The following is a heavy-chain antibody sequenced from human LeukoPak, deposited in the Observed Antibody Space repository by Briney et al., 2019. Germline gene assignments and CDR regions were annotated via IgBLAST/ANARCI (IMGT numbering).Heavy chain of an antibody. Sequence: GGSLRLSCAASGFTFSDAWMTWVRQAPGKGLEWVGRMKSNSDGGATDYARPVRGRITISRDDSKSTLYLEMSSLTMDDTAVYYCATFSSGGAFENWGQGTMVTVSS. V-gene: IGHV3-15*01. CDR1: GFTFSDAW. J-gene: IGHJ3*02. D-gene: IGHD6-19*01. CDR2: MKSNSDGGAT. CDR3: ATFSSGGAFEN.